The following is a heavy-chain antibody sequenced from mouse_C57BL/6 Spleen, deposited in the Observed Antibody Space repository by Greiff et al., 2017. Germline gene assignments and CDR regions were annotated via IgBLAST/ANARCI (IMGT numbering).Heavy chain of an antibody. CDR3: ARGLRDYYNAMDD. CDR1: GYTFTDYS. D-gene: IGHD2-2*01. J-gene: IGHJ4*01. CDR2: INPYNGGT. V-gene: IGHV1-19*01. Sequence: EVQLLQSGPVLVKPGASVKMSCKASGYTFTDYSMNWVKQSHGQSLEWIGVINPYNGGTSYNQKFKGKATLTAAKSSSTAYMELNSLTSEDSAVYYCARGLRDYYNAMDDWGQGTSVTVSS.